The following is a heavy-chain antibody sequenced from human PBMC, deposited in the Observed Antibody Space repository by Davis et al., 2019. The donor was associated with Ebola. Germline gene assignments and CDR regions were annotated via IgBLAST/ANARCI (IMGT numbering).Heavy chain of an antibody. CDR3: ARGDIVVVPAAAYYYYYGMDV. Sequence: SVKVSCKASGGTFSSYAISWVRQAPGQGLEWMGGIIPIFGTANYAQKFQGRVTITADESTSTAYMELSSLRSEDTAVYYCARGDIVVVPAAAYYYYYGMDVWGKGTTVTVSS. V-gene: IGHV1-69*13. D-gene: IGHD2-2*01. CDR1: GGTFSSYA. CDR2: IIPIFGTA. J-gene: IGHJ6*04.